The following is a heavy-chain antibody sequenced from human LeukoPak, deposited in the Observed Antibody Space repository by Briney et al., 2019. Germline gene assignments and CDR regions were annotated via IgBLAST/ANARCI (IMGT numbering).Heavy chain of an antibody. V-gene: IGHV3-7*03. CDR3: ARVYGDSYFDY. D-gene: IGHD4-17*01. Sequence: GGSLRLSCAASGFTFSSYWTSWVRQAPGKGLEWVANIKQDGSEKYYVDSVKGRFTISRDNAKNSLYLQMNSLRAEDTAVYYCARVYGDSYFDYWGQGTLVTVSS. CDR1: GFTFSSYW. CDR2: IKQDGSEK. J-gene: IGHJ4*02.